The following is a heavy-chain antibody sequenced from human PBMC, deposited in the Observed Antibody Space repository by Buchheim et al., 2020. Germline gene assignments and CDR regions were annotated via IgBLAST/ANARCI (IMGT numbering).Heavy chain of an antibody. V-gene: IGHV5-51*01. CDR1: GYSFTSYW. CDR2: IYPGDSDT. Sequence: EVQLVQSGAEVKKPGESLRISCKASGYSFTSYWIAWVRQMPGKGLEWMGIIYPGDSDTTYSPSFQGQVTNSADKSITTAYPQWSSLKASDSAMYYCARRDGSGTYPNDYWGQGTL. D-gene: IGHD3-10*01. CDR3: ARRDGSGTYPNDY. J-gene: IGHJ4*02.